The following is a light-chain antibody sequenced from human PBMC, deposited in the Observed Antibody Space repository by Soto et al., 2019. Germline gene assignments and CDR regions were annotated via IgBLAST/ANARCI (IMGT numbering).Light chain of an antibody. V-gene: IGKV3-20*01. CDR1: QSVSRSY. CDR3: QQYGSSPPRT. Sequence: VSTQSPYTLSLSPGERATLSCSASQSVSRSYLAWYQQKPGQAPRLLIYRASSRATGIPDRFSGSGSGTDFTLTISRLEPEDFAVYYCQQYGSSPPRTFGQGTKVDIK. J-gene: IGKJ1*01. CDR2: RAS.